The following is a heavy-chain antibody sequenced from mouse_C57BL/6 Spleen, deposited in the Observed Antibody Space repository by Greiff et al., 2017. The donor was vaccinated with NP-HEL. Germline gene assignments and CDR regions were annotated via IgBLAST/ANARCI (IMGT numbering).Heavy chain of an antibody. CDR1: GYSITSGYD. Sequence: ESGPGMVKPSQSLSLTCTVTGYSITSGYDWHWIRHFPGNKLEWMGYISYSGSTNYNPSLKSRISITHDTSMNHFVLKLNSVTTEDTATYYCARFYYGSSYGYFDVWGTGTTVTVSS. CDR2: ISYSGST. CDR3: ARFYYGSSYGYFDV. V-gene: IGHV3-1*01. J-gene: IGHJ1*03. D-gene: IGHD1-1*01.